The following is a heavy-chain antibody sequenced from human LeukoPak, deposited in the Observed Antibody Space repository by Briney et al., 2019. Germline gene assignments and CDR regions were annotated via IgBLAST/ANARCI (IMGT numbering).Heavy chain of an antibody. CDR3: ARGLAPIDY. Sequence: SETLSLTCAVYGGSLSGYYWSWIRQPPGKGLEWIGEINHSGSTNYNPSLKSRVTISVDTSKNQFSLKLSSVTAADTAVYYCARGLAPIDYWGQGTLVTVSS. J-gene: IGHJ4*02. CDR1: GGSLSGYY. V-gene: IGHV4-34*01. CDR2: INHSGST.